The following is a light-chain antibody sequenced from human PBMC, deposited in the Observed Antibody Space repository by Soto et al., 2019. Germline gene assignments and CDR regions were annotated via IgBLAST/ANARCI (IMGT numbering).Light chain of an antibody. CDR3: QQYGSSPLT. J-gene: IGKJ5*01. CDR1: QSVSSSY. Sequence: EIVCTQSPCTLSLSPGERATLSCRASQSVSSSYLAWYQQKPGQAPRLLIYGASSRATGIPDRFSGSGSGTDFTLTISRLEPEDFAVYYCQQYGSSPLTFGQGTRLEI. V-gene: IGKV3-20*01. CDR2: GAS.